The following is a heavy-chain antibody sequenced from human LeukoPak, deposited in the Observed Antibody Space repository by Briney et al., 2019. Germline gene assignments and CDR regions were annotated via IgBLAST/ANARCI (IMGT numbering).Heavy chain of an antibody. V-gene: IGHV5-51*01. J-gene: IGHJ4*02. D-gene: IGHD3-22*01. Sequence: GESLKISCKGSGYTFTKYWIGWVRPMPGQGLEWMGIIYPSDSDTTYSPSFQGQVTISAAKSISTAYLQWSSLKASDTDMYYCARLYDSSGYFGYWGQGTLVTVSS. CDR3: ARLYDSSGYFGY. CDR2: IYPSDSDT. CDR1: GYTFTKYW.